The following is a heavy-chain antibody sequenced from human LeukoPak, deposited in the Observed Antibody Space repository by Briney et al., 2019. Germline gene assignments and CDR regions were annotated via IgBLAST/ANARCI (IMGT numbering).Heavy chain of an antibody. Sequence: ASVKVSCKASGYSFTDKYMHWVRQAPGQGLEWMGRINPNSGGTNYAQKFQGRVTMTRDTSISTAYMELSRLRSDDTAVYYCARDTAMDRFDYWGQGTLVTVSS. CDR2: INPNSGGT. CDR3: ARDTAMDRFDY. J-gene: IGHJ4*02. CDR1: GYSFTDKY. D-gene: IGHD5-18*01. V-gene: IGHV1-2*02.